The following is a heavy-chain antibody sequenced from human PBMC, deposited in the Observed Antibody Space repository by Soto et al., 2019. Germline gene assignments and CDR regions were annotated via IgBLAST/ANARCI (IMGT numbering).Heavy chain of an antibody. Sequence: QVQLVQSGAEEKKPGASVKVSCKASGYTFTSYAMHWVRQAPGQRLEWMGWINAGNGNTKYSQKFQGRVTITRDTSASTAYMKLSSLRSADTAWYYCARDPSYYGMDVWGQGTTVTVSS. CDR1: GYTFTSYA. V-gene: IGHV1-3*05. CDR2: INAGNGNT. CDR3: ARDPSYYGMDV. J-gene: IGHJ6*02.